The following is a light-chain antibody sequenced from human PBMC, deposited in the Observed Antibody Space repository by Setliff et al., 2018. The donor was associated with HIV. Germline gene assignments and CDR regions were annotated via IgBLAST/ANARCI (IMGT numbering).Light chain of an antibody. CDR1: SSDFGAYDY. CDR3: CSNAARPTFYV. Sequence: QCALTQPRSVSGSPGQSVTISCTGTSSDFGAYDYVSWYQQHPGKAPKLIIFDVTERPSGVPDRFSGSKSGNTASLTISGLQSADEADYYCCSNAARPTFYVFGTGTKVTVL. J-gene: IGLJ1*01. V-gene: IGLV2-11*01. CDR2: DVT.